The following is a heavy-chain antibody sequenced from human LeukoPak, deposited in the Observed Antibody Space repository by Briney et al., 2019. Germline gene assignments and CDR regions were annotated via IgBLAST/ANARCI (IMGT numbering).Heavy chain of an antibody. V-gene: IGHV1-24*01. Sequence: ASVKVSCKVSGYTLTELSMHWVRQAPGKGLEWMGGFDPEDGETIYAQKFQGRVTMTEDTSTDTAYMELSSLRSEDTAVYYCATDLSLSSGSYYHYFDYWGQGTLVTVSS. CDR1: GYTLTELS. CDR2: FDPEDGET. J-gene: IGHJ4*02. CDR3: ATDLSLSSGSYYHYFDY. D-gene: IGHD1-26*01.